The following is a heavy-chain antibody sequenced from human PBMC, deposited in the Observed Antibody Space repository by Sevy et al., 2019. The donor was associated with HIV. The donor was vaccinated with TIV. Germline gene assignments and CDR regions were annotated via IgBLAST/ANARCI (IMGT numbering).Heavy chain of an antibody. CDR3: AREALIGYFWYFDL. V-gene: IGHV3-13*01. Sequence: GGSLRLSCAASGFTFSNHGMHWVRQVTGQGLEWVSAIGAYGATYYPDSMKGRFTISRENAQNSLYLQMSSITDGDTAVYYCAREALIGYFWYFDLWGRGTLVTVSS. J-gene: IGHJ2*01. CDR1: GFTFSNHG. CDR2: IGAYGAT. D-gene: IGHD3-9*01.